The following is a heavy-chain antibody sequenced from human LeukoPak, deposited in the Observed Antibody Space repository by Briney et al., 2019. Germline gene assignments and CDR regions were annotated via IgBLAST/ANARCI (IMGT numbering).Heavy chain of an antibody. Sequence: KSGESLKISCKGSGYSFTNYWIGWVRQMPGKGLEWMGIIYPGDSDTRYSPSFQGQVTISADKSISTAFLQWSSLKASDTAMYYCAGLLPEYYFDYWGQGTLVTVSS. CDR1: GYSFTNYW. V-gene: IGHV5-51*01. CDR2: IYPGDSDT. CDR3: AGLLPEYYFDY. D-gene: IGHD2-15*01. J-gene: IGHJ4*01.